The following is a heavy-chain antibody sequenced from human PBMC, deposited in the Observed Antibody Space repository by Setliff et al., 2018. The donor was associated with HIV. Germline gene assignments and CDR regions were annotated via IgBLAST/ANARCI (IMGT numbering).Heavy chain of an antibody. V-gene: IGHV1-8*02. J-gene: IGHJ4*02. Sequence: ASVKVSCKASGYTFTSYDMNWVRRATGHGLEWMGWMNPKSGNRGYAQKFQGRVTMTRDTSITTAFMELSSLRSADTAVYHCARGSSNTWYYYFDSWGQGALDTVSS. CDR1: GYTFTSYD. CDR2: MNPKSGNR. D-gene: IGHD6-13*01. CDR3: ARGSSNTWYYYFDS.